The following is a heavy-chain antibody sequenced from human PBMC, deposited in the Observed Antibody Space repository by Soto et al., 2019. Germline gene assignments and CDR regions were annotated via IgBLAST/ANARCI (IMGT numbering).Heavy chain of an antibody. Sequence: SVKVSCKASTFTLTSSAVQWVREARGQRLEWIGWIVVGSGNTKYAQNFQERVTITRDMSSGTAYLELSSLRAEDTGVYFCAKVGIGSFSHKHHFEHWGQGTQVTVSS. CDR2: IVVGSGNT. V-gene: IGHV1-58*01. D-gene: IGHD3-22*01. CDR3: AKVGIGSFSHKHHFEH. CDR1: TFTLTSSA. J-gene: IGHJ4*02.